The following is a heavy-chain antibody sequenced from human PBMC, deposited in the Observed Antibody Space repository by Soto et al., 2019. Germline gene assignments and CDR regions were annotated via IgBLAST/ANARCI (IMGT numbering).Heavy chain of an antibody. J-gene: IGHJ6*02. CDR1: GLMYSSYS. CDR2: ISLSGSQI. Sequence: EVQLVESGGGLVKPGGSVRLSCVASGLMYSSYSMSWVRQAPGKGLEWVAFISLSGSQINYAASVEGRFTISRQNAKKALYLQMSTVRVEDTASYYCARVISCGGGTCSSVHQDYGMDVWGPGTTVNVSS. CDR3: ARVISCGGGTCSSVHQDYGMDV. D-gene: IGHD2-21*01. V-gene: IGHV3-21*01.